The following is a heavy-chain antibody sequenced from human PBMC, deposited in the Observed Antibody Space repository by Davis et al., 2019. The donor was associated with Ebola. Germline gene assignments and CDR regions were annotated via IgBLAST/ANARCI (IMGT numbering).Heavy chain of an antibody. CDR2: INHSGST. CDR1: GGSFSGYY. Sequence: PSETLSLTCAVYGGSFSGYYWSWIRQPPGKGLEWIGEINHSGSTNYNPSLKSRVTISVDTSKNQFSLKLSSVTAADTAVYYCARGHRIAAVVRWFDPWGQGTLVTVSS. CDR3: ARGHRIAAVVRWFDP. J-gene: IGHJ5*02. D-gene: IGHD6-13*01. V-gene: IGHV4-34*01.